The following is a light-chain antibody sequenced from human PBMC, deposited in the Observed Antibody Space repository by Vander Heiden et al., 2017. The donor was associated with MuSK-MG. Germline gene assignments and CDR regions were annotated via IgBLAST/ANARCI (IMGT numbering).Light chain of an antibody. CDR1: QSVSSSY. CDR3: QQNGSSPPYT. Sequence: EIVFTQSPGTLSLSPGERATLSCRASQSVSSSYLAWYQQKPGQAPRLLIYGASSRATGIPDRFSGSGSGTDFTLTISRLEPEDFAVYYCQQNGSSPPYTFGQGTKLEIK. CDR2: GAS. J-gene: IGKJ2*01. V-gene: IGKV3-20*01.